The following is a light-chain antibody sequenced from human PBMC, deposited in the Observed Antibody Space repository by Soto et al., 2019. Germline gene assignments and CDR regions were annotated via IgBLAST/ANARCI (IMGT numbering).Light chain of an antibody. Sequence: QSALTQPAYVSGSPGQLITISCTGTTSDVGDYNFVSWYQQHPGKAPKLMIYDVSSRPSGVSHRFSGSKSGNTASLTISGIQAEDKADYYCSSYASSNTLLFGGGTKLTVL. CDR3: SSYASSNTLL. V-gene: IGLV2-14*01. J-gene: IGLJ2*01. CDR1: TSDVGDYNF. CDR2: DVS.